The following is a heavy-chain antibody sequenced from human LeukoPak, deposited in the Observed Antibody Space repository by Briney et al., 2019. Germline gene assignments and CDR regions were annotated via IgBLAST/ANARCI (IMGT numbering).Heavy chain of an antibody. CDR1: GGSVSSSSYH. CDR2: VYYTGST. Sequence: SETLSLTCTVSGGSVSSSSYHWGWSRQPPGKRLEWIGSVYYTGSTYYNPSLKSRVTISVDTSKNQFSLKLTSVTAADTAVYYCARRAMGLTDYWGQGTLVTVSS. D-gene: IGHD5-18*01. V-gene: IGHV4-39*01. J-gene: IGHJ4*02. CDR3: ARRAMGLTDY.